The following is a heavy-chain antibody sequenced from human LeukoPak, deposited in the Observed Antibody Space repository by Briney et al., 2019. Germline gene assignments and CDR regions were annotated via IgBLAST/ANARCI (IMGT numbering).Heavy chain of an antibody. CDR3: ARAYSSSWSNAFEI. J-gene: IGHJ3*02. Sequence: GGSLRLSCAAPGFTFSSYAMSWVRQAPGKGLEWVSAISGSGGSTYYADSVKGRFTISRDNSKNTLYLQMNSLRAEDTAVYYCARAYSSSWSNAFEIWGQGTMVTISS. CDR1: GFTFSSYA. CDR2: ISGSGGST. D-gene: IGHD6-13*01. V-gene: IGHV3-23*01.